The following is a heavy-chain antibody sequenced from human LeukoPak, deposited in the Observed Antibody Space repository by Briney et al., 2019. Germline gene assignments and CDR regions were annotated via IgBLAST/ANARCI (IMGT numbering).Heavy chain of an antibody. D-gene: IGHD6-19*01. CDR2: INPSGGST. V-gene: IGHV1-46*01. CDR3: ARAQVEGIAVAGSKNWFDP. Sequence: ASVKVSCKASGYTFTSYYMHWVRQAPGQGLEWMGIINPSGGSTSYAQKFQGRVTMTRDTSTSTVYMELSSLRSEDTAVYYCARAQVEGIAVAGSKNWFDPWGQGTLVTVSS. J-gene: IGHJ5*02. CDR1: GYTFTSYY.